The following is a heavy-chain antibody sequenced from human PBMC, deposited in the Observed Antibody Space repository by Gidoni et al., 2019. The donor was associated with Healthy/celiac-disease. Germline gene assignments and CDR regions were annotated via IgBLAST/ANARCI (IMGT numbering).Heavy chain of an antibody. CDR1: GSTFRSYA. Sequence: EVQLMESGGGVIQPGGSPRRPCAASGSTFRSYAMSWVRQAPGKGLEWVSAISGSGGSTYSADSVKGRFTISGDNSKSTLYLQMNSLRAEDTAVYYCASAGQYSGSFLFDYWGQGTLVTVSS. V-gene: IGHV3-23*01. CDR2: ISGSGGST. D-gene: IGHD1-26*01. J-gene: IGHJ4*02. CDR3: ASAGQYSGSFLFDY.